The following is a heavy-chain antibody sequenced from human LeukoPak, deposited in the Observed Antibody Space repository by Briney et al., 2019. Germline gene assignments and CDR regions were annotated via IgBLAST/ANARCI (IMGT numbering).Heavy chain of an antibody. J-gene: IGHJ3*02. CDR2: IYYSGST. V-gene: IGHV4-59*01. D-gene: IGHD1-14*01. CDR3: ARHWAETTGPYAFDI. Sequence: PSETLSLTCIVSGASISSYYWSWIRQPPGKGLEWIGYIYYSGSTHHNPSLKSRVTISVDTSKNQFSLKLSSVTAADTAVYFCARHWAETTGPYAFDIWGQGTMVTVSS. CDR1: GASISSYY.